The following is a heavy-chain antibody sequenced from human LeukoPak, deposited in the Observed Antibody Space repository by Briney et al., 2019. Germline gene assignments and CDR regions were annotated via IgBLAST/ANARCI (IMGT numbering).Heavy chain of an antibody. CDR3: ARDFSLYSGSYSDAFDI. Sequence: PGGSLRLSCAASGFTFSSYAMSWVRQAPGKGLVWVSRINSDGSSTSYADSVKGRFTISRDNAKNTLYLQMNSLRAEDTAVYYCARDFSLYSGSYSDAFDIWGQGTMVTVSS. CDR2: INSDGSST. CDR1: GFTFSSYA. V-gene: IGHV3-74*01. J-gene: IGHJ3*02. D-gene: IGHD1-26*01.